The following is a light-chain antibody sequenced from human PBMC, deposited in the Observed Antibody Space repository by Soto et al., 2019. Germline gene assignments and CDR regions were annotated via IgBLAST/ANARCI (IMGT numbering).Light chain of an antibody. Sequence: IQMAQSPASLSASVGDRVTITCRASQNIDNYLNWYQQKPGKAPNLLIYGASGLQSGVPSRFRGCGSGTDFTLTISSXHPEDFATYYCQQSYITPLTFGGGTKVDIK. CDR2: GAS. V-gene: IGKV1-39*01. CDR3: QQSYITPLT. J-gene: IGKJ4*01. CDR1: QNIDNY.